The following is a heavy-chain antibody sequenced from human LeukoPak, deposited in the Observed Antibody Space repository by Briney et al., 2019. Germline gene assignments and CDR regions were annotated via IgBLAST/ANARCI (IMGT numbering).Heavy chain of an antibody. V-gene: IGHV3-30-3*01. Sequence: GGSLRLSCAASGFTFDDYAMHWVRQAPGKGLEWVAVISYDGSNKYYADSVKGRFTISRDNSKNTLYLQMKSLRAEDTAVYYCARDGSGSSGWYPVDYWGQGTLVTVSS. J-gene: IGHJ4*02. CDR1: GFTFDDYA. CDR2: ISYDGSNK. CDR3: ARDGSGSSGWYPVDY. D-gene: IGHD6-19*01.